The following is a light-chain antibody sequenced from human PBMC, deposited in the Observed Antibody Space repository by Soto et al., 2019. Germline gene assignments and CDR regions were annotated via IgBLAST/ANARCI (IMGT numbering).Light chain of an antibody. V-gene: IGKV3-11*01. J-gene: IGKJ4*01. CDR2: DAS. CDR3: QQRTNWPLLT. CDR1: QSVSNY. Sequence: EIVLTQSPATLSLSPGERATLSCRASQSVSNYLAWYQQKPGQAPRLLIYDASTRATGIPARFSGSGSGTDFTLTISLLEPEDFAVYYCQQRTNWPLLTFGGGTKVEIK.